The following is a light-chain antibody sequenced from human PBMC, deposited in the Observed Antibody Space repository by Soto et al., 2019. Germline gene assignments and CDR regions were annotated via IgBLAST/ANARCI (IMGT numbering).Light chain of an antibody. J-gene: IGLJ3*02. CDR2: DVK. V-gene: IGLV2-11*01. CDR1: SSDVGGYNY. CDR3: CSYAVNSWV. Sequence: QSALTQPRSVSGSPRQSVTISCTGTSSDVGGYNYVSWYQQHPGKAPKVMIYDVKKRPSGVPDRFSGSKSGNTASLTISGLQAEDEADYYCCSYAVNSWVFGGGTKVTVL.